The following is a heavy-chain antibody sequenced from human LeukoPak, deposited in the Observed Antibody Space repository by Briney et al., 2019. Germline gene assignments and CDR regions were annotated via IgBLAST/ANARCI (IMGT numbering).Heavy chain of an antibody. CDR3: ARGRLLWFGEGSLKSPGYYYYGMDV. J-gene: IGHJ6*02. D-gene: IGHD3-10*01. CDR2: MNPNSGNT. V-gene: IGHV1-8*01. CDR1: GYTFTSYD. Sequence: GASVKVSCKASGYTFTSYDINWVRQATGQGLEWMGWMNPNSGNTGYAQKFQGRVTMTRNTSISTAYMEPSSLRSEDTAVYYCARGRLLWFGEGSLKSPGYYYYGMDVWGQGTTVTVSS.